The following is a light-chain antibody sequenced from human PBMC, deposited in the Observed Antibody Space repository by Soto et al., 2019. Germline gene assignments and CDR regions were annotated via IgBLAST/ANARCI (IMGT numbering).Light chain of an antibody. CDR3: QQYGRSPWT. Sequence: EIVLTQSPGTLSLSPGDRATLSCRASQSVSSSYLAWYQQKPGQAPGLLIYGASSRATGIPDTFSGCGSGTDFTLTISRLEPEDFAVYYCQQYGRSPWTFGQGTKVDIK. J-gene: IGKJ1*01. V-gene: IGKV3-20*01. CDR1: QSVSSSY. CDR2: GAS.